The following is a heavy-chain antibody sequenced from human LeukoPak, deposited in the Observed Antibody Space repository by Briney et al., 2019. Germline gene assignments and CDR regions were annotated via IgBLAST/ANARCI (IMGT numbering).Heavy chain of an antibody. D-gene: IGHD3-22*01. V-gene: IGHV3-30*02. Sequence: GGSLRLSCAASGFTFSSYGMYWVRQAPGKGLEWVAFIRYDGSNKYYADSVKGRFTISRDNAKNSLYLQMNSLRAEDTAVYYCARAGQYYYDSSGYYGRWGQGTLVTVSS. CDR2: IRYDGSNK. J-gene: IGHJ4*02. CDR1: GFTFSSYG. CDR3: ARAGQYYYDSSGYYGR.